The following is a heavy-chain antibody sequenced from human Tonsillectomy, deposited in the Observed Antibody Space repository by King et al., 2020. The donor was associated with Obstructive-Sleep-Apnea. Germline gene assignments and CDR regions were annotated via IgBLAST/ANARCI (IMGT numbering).Heavy chain of an antibody. J-gene: IGHJ4*02. D-gene: IGHD6-19*01. Sequence: VQLVESGGGLVQPGGSLRLSCGASGLTFINYWMNWVRQAPGMGPEWVAIIKQDGSEKFYVDSVKGRFTISRDNAKNSLYLQMNSLRAEDTAVYYCAGGRGWLIDYWGQGTLVTVSS. CDR2: IKQDGSEK. CDR3: AGGRGWLIDY. CDR1: GLTFINYW. V-gene: IGHV3-7*01.